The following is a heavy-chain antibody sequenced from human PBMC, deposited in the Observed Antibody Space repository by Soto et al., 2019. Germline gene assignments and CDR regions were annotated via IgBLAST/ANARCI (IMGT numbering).Heavy chain of an antibody. CDR1: GYTFTSYA. CDR2: TXXXNGXX. CDR3: ARDSAFDI. V-gene: IGHV1-3*01. J-gene: IGHJ3*02. Sequence: GXXVKVSCKASGYTFTSYAMHWVRQAPGQXXXXXGXTXXXNGXXKYXXXXXXRVXXXXXXXARTDYMELSSMRSEDTAVYYCARDSAFDIWGQGKMVTV.